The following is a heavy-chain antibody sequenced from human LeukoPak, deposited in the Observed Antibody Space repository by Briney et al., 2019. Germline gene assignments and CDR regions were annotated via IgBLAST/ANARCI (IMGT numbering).Heavy chain of an antibody. CDR3: SRKHIAVAGTTYYYYYYGMDV. V-gene: IGHV1-2*04. CDR1: GYTFTGYY. J-gene: IGHJ6*02. CDR2: INPNSGVT. Sequence: ASVKVSCKASGYTFTGYYMHWVRQAPGQGLEWMGWINPNSGVTNYAQKFQGWVTMTRDTSISTAYMELSRLRSDDTAVYYCSRKHIAVAGTTYYYYYYGMDVWGQGTTVTVSS. D-gene: IGHD6-19*01.